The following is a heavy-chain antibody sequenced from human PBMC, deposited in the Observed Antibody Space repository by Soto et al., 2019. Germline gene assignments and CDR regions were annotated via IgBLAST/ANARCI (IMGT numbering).Heavy chain of an antibody. D-gene: IGHD1-1*01. V-gene: IGHV3-30*18. CDR3: AKSMYNWNDGFFDY. Sequence: PGGSLRLSCAASGFTFSSYGMHWVRQAPGKGLEWVAIISYDGINKYYANSVKGRFTISRDNSKNTLYLQMNGLRAEDTAVYYCAKSMYNWNDGFFDYWGQGTLVTVSS. CDR2: ISYDGINK. J-gene: IGHJ4*02. CDR1: GFTFSSYG.